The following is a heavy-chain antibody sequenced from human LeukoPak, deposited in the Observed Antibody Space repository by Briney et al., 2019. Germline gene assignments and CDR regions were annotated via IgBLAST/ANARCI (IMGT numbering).Heavy chain of an antibody. CDR1: GFTFSTYS. CDR3: ARGVWPGGYYYYYMDV. CDR2: ISGSSIYI. V-gene: IGHV3-21*01. D-gene: IGHD3-16*01. Sequence: GGSLRLSCAASGFTFSTYSMNWVRQAPGKGLEWVSSISGSSIYIYYADSVKGRFTISRDNAKNSLYLQMNSLRAEDTAVYYCARGVWPGGYYYYYMDVWGKGTTVTVSS. J-gene: IGHJ6*03.